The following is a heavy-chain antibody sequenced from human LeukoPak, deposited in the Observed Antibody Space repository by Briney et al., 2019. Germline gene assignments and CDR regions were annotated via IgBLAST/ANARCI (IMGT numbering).Heavy chain of an antibody. CDR1: GGSFSGYY. J-gene: IGHJ4*02. CDR3: VRMRRPANYYYDSSGYGHFDY. D-gene: IGHD3-22*01. V-gene: IGHV4-34*01. CDR2: INHSGST. Sequence: PSETLSLTCAVYGGSFSGYYWSWIRQPPGKGLEWIGEINHSGSTNYNPSLKSRVTISVDTSKNQFSLKLSSVTAADTAVYYCVRMRRPANYYYDSSGYGHFDYWGQGTLVTVSS.